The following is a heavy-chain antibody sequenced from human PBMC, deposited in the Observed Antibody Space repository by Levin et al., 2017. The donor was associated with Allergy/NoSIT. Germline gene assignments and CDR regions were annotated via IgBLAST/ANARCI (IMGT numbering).Heavy chain of an antibody. CDR2: ISGSGGST. Sequence: GESLKISCAASGFTFSSYAMSWVRQAPGKGLEWVSAISGSGGSTYYADSVKGRFTISRDNSKNTLYLQMNSLRAEDTAVYYCAKDRPGRIAAADKGGEGYYFDYWGQGTLVTVSS. J-gene: IGHJ4*02. D-gene: IGHD6-13*01. CDR1: GFTFSSYA. CDR3: AKDRPGRIAAADKGGEGYYFDY. V-gene: IGHV3-23*01.